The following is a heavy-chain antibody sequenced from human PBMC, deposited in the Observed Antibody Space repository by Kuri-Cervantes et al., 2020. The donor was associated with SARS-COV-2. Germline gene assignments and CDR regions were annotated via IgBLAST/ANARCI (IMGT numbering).Heavy chain of an antibody. CDR3: ARLPDILTGYYNQAGVDY. Sequence: SETLSLTCTVSGGSISSGDYYWSWIRQPPGKGLEWIGSIYYSGSTYYNPSLKSRVTISVDTSKNQFSLKLSSVTAADTAVYYCARLPDILTGYYNQAGVDYWGQGTLVTVSS. CDR1: GGSISSGDYY. J-gene: IGHJ4*02. D-gene: IGHD3-9*01. CDR2: IYYSGST. V-gene: IGHV4-39*01.